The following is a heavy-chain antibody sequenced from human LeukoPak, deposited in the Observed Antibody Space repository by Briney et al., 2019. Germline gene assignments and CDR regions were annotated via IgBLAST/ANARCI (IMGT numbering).Heavy chain of an antibody. CDR3: ARDRGVGARVYFDY. Sequence: GGPLRLSCAASGFTFSSYSMNWVRQAPGTGLEWVSYISSSSSTIYYADSVKGRFTISRDNAKNSLYLQMNSLRDEDTAVYYCARDRGVGARVYFDYWGQGTLVTVSS. D-gene: IGHD1-26*01. CDR2: ISSSSSTI. V-gene: IGHV3-48*02. CDR1: GFTFSSYS. J-gene: IGHJ4*02.